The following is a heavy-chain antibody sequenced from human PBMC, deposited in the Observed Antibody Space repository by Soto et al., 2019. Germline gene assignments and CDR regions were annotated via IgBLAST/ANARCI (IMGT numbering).Heavy chain of an antibody. V-gene: IGHV1-3*01. J-gene: IGHJ4*02. D-gene: IGHD1-26*01. CDR2: INAGNGNT. Sequence: QVQLVQSGAEVKKPGASVKVSCKASGYTFTYYAVHWVRQAPGQRLEWMGWINAGNGNTKYSQKFQGRVTITRDTSASTAYMELGSLGSEDTAVYYCARSGYSGSYFDSWGQGSLVTVSS. CDR3: ARSGYSGSYFDS. CDR1: GYTFTYYA.